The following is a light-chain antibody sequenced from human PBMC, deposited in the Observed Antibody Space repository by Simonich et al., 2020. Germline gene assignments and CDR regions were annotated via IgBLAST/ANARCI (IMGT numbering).Light chain of an antibody. CDR2: EVS. J-gene: IGLJ2*01. CDR1: SSDVGGYNY. V-gene: IGLV2-8*01. Sequence: QSALTQPPSASGSPGHSVTISCTGTSSDVGGYNYVSWYQQHPVKAPKLMIYEVSTRPSGVPDRFSGSKSGNTASLTVSGLQAEDEADYYCSSYAGSNNVVFGGGTKLTVL. CDR3: SSYAGSNNVV.